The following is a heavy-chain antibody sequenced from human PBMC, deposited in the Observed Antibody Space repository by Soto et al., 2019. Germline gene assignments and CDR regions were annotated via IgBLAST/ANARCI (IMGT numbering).Heavy chain of an antibody. V-gene: IGHV5-51*07. CDR3: SRQIAVAGTGYAFVI. Sequence: GPSQNISSQGTEYVFTRLWVVSVHQMPGKSLEWVGIIYPGDSDTRYSPSFQGQVTISAGKSISTAYLQWSSLKAPDTAMYYCSRQIAVAGTGYAFVIWGQGTMGTV. CDR1: EYVFTRLW. D-gene: IGHD6-19*01. CDR2: IYPGDSDT. J-gene: IGHJ3*02.